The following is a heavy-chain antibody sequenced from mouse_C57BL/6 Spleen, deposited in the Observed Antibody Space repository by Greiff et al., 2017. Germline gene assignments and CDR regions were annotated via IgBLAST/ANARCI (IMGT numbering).Heavy chain of an antibody. J-gene: IGHJ4*01. Sequence: VQLKESGGGLVKPGGSLKLSCAASGFTFSDYGMHWVRQAPEKGLEWVAYISSGSSTIYYADTVKGRFTISRDNAKNTLFLQMTSLRSEDTAMYYCARKVYSNSYYAMDYWGQGTSVTVSS. CDR2: ISSGSSTI. D-gene: IGHD2-5*01. CDR1: GFTFSDYG. CDR3: ARKVYSNSYYAMDY. V-gene: IGHV5-17*01.